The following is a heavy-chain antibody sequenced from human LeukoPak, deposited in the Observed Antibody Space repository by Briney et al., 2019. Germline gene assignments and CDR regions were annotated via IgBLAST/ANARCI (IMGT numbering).Heavy chain of an antibody. CDR3: ARQSRDGSKTRGYYFDY. D-gene: IGHD3-10*01. CDR1: GYSFTNYW. Sequence: GESLKISCQVSGYSFTNYWIGWVRQVPGKGLESMGIIYPADSDTTYSPSFQGQVTISVDKSISTVYLQWSSLKASDTAMYYCARQSRDGSKTRGYYFDYWGQGTLVTVSS. V-gene: IGHV5-51*01. CDR2: IYPADSDT. J-gene: IGHJ4*02.